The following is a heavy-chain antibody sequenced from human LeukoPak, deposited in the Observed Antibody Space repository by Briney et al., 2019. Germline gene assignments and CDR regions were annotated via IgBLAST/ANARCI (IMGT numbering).Heavy chain of an antibody. D-gene: IGHD3-22*01. CDR2: ISYDGSNK. Sequence: PGGSLRLSCAASGFTFSSYAMHWVRQAPGKGLEWVGVISYDGSNKYYADSVKGRFTISRDNSKNTLYLQMNSLRAEDTAVYYCARGSYDSSGYYYYFDYWGQGTLVTVSS. V-gene: IGHV3-30*04. CDR1: GFTFSSYA. J-gene: IGHJ4*02. CDR3: ARGSYDSSGYYYYFDY.